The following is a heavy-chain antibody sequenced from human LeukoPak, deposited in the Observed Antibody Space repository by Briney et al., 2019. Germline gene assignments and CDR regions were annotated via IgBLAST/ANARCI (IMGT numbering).Heavy chain of an antibody. CDR3: ASGRFRGNYYYYGMDV. V-gene: IGHV4-59*10. Sequence: SETLSLTCAVYGGSFSGYYWSWIRQPAGKGLEWIGRIYTSGSTNYNPSLKSRVTMSVDTSKNQFSLKLSSVTAADTAVYYCASGRFRGNYYYYGMDVWGQGTTVTVSS. D-gene: IGHD3-10*01. CDR2: IYTSGST. J-gene: IGHJ6*02. CDR1: GGSFSGYY.